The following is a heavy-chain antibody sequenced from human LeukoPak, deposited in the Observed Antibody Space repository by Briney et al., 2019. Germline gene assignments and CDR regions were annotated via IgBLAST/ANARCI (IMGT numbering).Heavy chain of an antibody. V-gene: IGHV3-9*01. CDR1: GFTFDDYA. CDR2: ISWNSGNSGTI. D-gene: IGHD3-22*01. J-gene: IGHJ4*02. Sequence: GRSLRLSCAASGFTFDDYAMHWVRQAPGKGLEWVSGISWNSGNSGTIGYADSVKGRFTISRDNAKNSLYLQMNSLRAEDTALYYCAKHSTYYYDSSGYCDYWGQGALVTVSS. CDR3: AKHSTYYYDSSGYCDY.